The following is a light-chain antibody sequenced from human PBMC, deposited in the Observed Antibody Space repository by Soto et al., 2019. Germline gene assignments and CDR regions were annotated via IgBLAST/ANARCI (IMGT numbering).Light chain of an antibody. Sequence: IGMTQSPASLSVSPGERATLSCRASQTIYSNVAWYQQRPGQPPRLLIYRASSRATGIPARFSGSGSGTDFTLTISSLQPEDFAVYYCQQRSNWPPRITFGQGTRLEIK. CDR2: RAS. CDR3: QQRSNWPPRIT. CDR1: QTIYSN. V-gene: IGKV3-15*01. J-gene: IGKJ5*01.